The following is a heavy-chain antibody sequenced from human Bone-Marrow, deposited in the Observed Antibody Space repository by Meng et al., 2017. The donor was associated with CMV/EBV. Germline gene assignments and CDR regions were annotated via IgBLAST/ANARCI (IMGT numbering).Heavy chain of an antibody. V-gene: IGHV3-30-3*01. D-gene: IGHD6-13*01. CDR1: GFTFSSYA. CDR3: AREEFRQQLVYGRNWFDP. J-gene: IGHJ5*02. Sequence: GGPLRLSCAASGFTFSSYAMHWVRQAPVKGLEWVAVISYDGSNKYYADSVKGRFSISRDNSRNTLYLQMNSLRAEDTAVYYCAREEFRQQLVYGRNWFDPWGQGTLVTVSS. CDR2: ISYDGSNK.